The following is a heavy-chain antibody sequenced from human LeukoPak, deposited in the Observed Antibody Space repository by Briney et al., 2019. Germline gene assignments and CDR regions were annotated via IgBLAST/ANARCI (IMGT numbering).Heavy chain of an antibody. CDR1: GYIFSDHY. CDR3: TRWRSGVSD. Sequence: GGSLRLSCAVSGYIFSDHYIDWVRQAPGKGLEWVGHTKNKAENFATEYAASVIGRFTISRDDSTNSVFLQMNSLKADDTAVYYCTRWRSGVSDWGQGTLVTVSS. J-gene: IGHJ4*02. CDR2: TKNKAENFAT. V-gene: IGHV3-72*01. D-gene: IGHD3-3*01.